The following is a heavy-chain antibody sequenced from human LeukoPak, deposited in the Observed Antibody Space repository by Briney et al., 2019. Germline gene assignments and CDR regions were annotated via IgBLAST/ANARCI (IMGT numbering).Heavy chain of an antibody. CDR2: INPNSGGT. CDR1: GYTFAGYY. D-gene: IGHD3-22*01. Sequence: GASVKVSCKASGYTFAGYYMHWVRQAPGQGLEWMGWINPNSGGTNYAQKFQGRVTMTRDTSISTAYMELSRLRSDDTAVYYCARQNGYYYDSSGYDYWGQGTLVTVSS. CDR3: ARQNGYYYDSSGYDY. J-gene: IGHJ4*02. V-gene: IGHV1-2*02.